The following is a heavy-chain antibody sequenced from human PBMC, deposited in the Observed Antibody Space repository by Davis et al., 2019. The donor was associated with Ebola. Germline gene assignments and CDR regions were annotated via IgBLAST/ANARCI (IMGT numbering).Heavy chain of an antibody. CDR2: INPSGGST. CDR3: ARARRGVDAFDI. Sequence: ASVKVSCKASGYTFTSYYMHWVRQAPGQGLEWMGIINPSGGSTSYAQKFQGRVTMTRDTSTSTVCMELSSLRSEDTAVYYCARARRGVDAFDIWGQGTMVTVSS. J-gene: IGHJ3*02. D-gene: IGHD3-10*01. V-gene: IGHV1-46*01. CDR1: GYTFTSYY.